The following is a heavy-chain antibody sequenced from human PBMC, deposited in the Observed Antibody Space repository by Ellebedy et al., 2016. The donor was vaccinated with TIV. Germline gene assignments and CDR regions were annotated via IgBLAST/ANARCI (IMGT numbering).Heavy chain of an antibody. CDR3: AKGSSSGFNYDRVGFEY. CDR2: ISADGANP. J-gene: IGHJ4*02. V-gene: IGHV3-23*01. D-gene: IGHD3-22*01. CDR1: GFTFSSFA. Sequence: GGSLRLSCAASGFTFSSFAMHWVRQAPGKGLEWLSVISADGANPFHAESVKGRFTISRDNSKNTLYVQLNRLTTEDTAVYFCAKGSSSGFNYDRVGFEYWGQGTLVTVSS.